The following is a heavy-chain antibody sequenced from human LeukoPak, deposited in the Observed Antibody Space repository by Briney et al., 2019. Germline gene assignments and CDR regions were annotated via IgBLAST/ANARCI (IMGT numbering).Heavy chain of an antibody. V-gene: IGHV1-18*01. D-gene: IGHD3-22*01. Sequence: GASVKVSCKASGYTFTSYGISWVRQAPGQGLEWMGWISAYNGNTNYAQKLQGRVTMTTDTSTSTAYMELRSLRSDDTAVYYCARAYPRYYYYDSSGYYHRCLFDYWGQGTLVTVSS. CDR1: GYTFTSYG. CDR2: ISAYNGNT. J-gene: IGHJ4*02. CDR3: ARAYPRYYYYDSSGYYHRCLFDY.